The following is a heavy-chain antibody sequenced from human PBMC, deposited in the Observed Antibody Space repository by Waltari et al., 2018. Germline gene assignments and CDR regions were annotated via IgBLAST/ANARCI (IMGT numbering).Heavy chain of an antibody. D-gene: IGHD6-19*01. V-gene: IGHV3-48*04. CDR3: ARDAKVAVAGTDY. Sequence: EVQLVESGGGLVQPGGSLRLSCAASGFTFSSYSMNWVRQAPGKGLEWVSYISSSRSTIYYADSVKGRFTISRDNAKNSLYLQMNSLRAEDTAVYYCARDAKVAVAGTDYWGQGTLVTVSS. J-gene: IGHJ4*02. CDR2: ISSSRSTI. CDR1: GFTFSSYS.